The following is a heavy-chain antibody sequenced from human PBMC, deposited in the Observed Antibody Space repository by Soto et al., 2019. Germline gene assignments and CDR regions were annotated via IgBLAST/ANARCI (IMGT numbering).Heavy chain of an antibody. D-gene: IGHD3-16*01. Sequence: QVQLVQSGAEVKKPGSSVKVSCKASGGTFSSYTISWVRQAPGQGLEWMGRIIPILGIANYAQKFQGRVTITTDKSTSTAYMELSSLRSEGTAVYYCARDPGDWGSYYYGMDVWGQGTTVTVSS. J-gene: IGHJ6*02. CDR2: IIPILGIA. CDR3: ARDPGDWGSYYYGMDV. V-gene: IGHV1-69*08. CDR1: GGTFSSYT.